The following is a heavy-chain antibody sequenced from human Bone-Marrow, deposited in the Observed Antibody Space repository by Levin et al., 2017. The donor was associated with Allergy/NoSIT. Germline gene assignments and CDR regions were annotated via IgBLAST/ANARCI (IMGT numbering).Heavy chain of an antibody. D-gene: IGHD6-13*01. V-gene: IGHV3-7*04. CDR1: GFTFSSYW. CDR2: IKQDGSEK. CDR3: ARDDSAAADYAFDI. Sequence: VASVKVSCAASGFTFSSYWMSWVRQAPGKGLEWVANIKQDGSEKYYVDSVKGRFTISRDNAKNSLYLQMNSLRAEDTAVYYCARDDSAAADYAFDIWGQGTMVTVSS. J-gene: IGHJ3*02.